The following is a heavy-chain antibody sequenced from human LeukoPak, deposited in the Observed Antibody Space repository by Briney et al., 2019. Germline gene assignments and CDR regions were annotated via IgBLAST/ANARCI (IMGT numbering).Heavy chain of an antibody. CDR2: IYHSGST. CDR3: ARSSVYYDYVWGSYRLGTFDY. D-gene: IGHD3-16*02. J-gene: IGHJ4*02. CDR1: GYSISSGYY. Sequence: SETLSLTCAVSGYSISSGYYWGWLRQPPGKGLEWIGSIYHSGSTYYNPSLKSRVTISVDTSKNQFSLKLSSVTAADTAVYYCARSSVYYDYVWGSYRLGTFDYWGQGTLVTVSS. V-gene: IGHV4-38-2*01.